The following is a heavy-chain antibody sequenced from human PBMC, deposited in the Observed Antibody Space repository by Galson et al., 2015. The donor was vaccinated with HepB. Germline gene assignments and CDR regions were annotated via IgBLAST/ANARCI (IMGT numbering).Heavy chain of an antibody. Sequence: SLRLSCAASGFTFSSYAMHWVRQAPGKGLEWVAVISYDGSNKYYADSVKGRFTISRDNSKNTLYLQMNSLRAEDTAVYYCARESGVTGDYDGLDYCAQRTLVTGSS. CDR2: ISYDGSNK. V-gene: IGHV3-30-3*01. D-gene: IGHD7-27*01. CDR1: GFTFSSYA. J-gene: IGHJ4*02. CDR3: ARESGVTGDYDGLDY.